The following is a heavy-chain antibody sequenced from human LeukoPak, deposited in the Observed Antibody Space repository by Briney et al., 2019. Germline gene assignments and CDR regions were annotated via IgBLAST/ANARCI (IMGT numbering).Heavy chain of an antibody. V-gene: IGHV3-53*01. CDR1: GFTVSSNS. Sequence: QPGGSLRLSCTVSGFTVSSNSMSWVRQAPGKGLEWVSFIYSDNTHYSDSVKGRFTISRDNSKNTLYLQMNSLRAEDTAEYYCARRAGAYSHPYDYWGQGTLVTVSS. CDR3: ARRAGAYSHPYDY. J-gene: IGHJ4*02. D-gene: IGHD4/OR15-4a*01. CDR2: IYSDNT.